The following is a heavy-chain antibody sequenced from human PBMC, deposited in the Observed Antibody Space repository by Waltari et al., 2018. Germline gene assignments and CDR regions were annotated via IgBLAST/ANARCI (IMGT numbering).Heavy chain of an antibody. CDR2: IYWNDDK. Sequence: QITLKESGPTLVTPTQTLTLTCTFSGFSLTTTGVGVGWIRQPPGKALEWFALIYWNDDKRYSPSLRSRVTITKDTYKNQVVLTMTNMDPVDTATYYCAHSHDRNYAWQFDYWGQGTLVTVSS. CDR3: AHSHDRNYAWQFDY. J-gene: IGHJ4*02. D-gene: IGHD1-7*01. CDR1: GFSLTTTGVG. V-gene: IGHV2-5*01.